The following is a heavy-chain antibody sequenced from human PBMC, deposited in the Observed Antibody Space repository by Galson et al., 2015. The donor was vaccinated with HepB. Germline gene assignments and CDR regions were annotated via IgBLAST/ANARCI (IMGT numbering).Heavy chain of an antibody. V-gene: IGHV3-30*04. CDR3: ARDHYRYSGYDGAAFDI. CDR1: GFTFSSYA. Sequence: SLRLSCAASGFTFSSYAMHWVRQAPGKGLEWVAVISYDGSNKYYADSVKGRFTISRDNSKNTLYLQMNSLRAEDTAVYYCARDHYRYSGYDGAAFDIWGQGTMVTVSS. D-gene: IGHD5-12*01. CDR2: ISYDGSNK. J-gene: IGHJ3*02.